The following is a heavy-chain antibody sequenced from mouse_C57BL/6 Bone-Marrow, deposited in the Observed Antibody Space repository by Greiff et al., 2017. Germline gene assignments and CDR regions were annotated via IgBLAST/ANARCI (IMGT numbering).Heavy chain of an antibody. V-gene: IGHV7-3*01. CDR2: IRNKANGYTT. J-gene: IGHJ3*01. D-gene: IGHD1-1*01. Sequence: DVQLVESGGGLVQPGGSLSLSCAASGFTFTDYYMSWVRQPPGKALEWLGFIRNKANGYTTEYSASVKGRFTISRDNSQSILYLQMNALRAEDSATYYCARPYYYGSSYLAYWGQGTLVTVSA. CDR3: ARPYYYGSSYLAY. CDR1: GFTFTDYY.